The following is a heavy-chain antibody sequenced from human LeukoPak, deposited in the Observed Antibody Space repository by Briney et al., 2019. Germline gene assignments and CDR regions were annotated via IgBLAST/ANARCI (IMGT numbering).Heavy chain of an antibody. CDR3: AREKREQLVLYYYYYMDV. CDR2: IYSGGST. V-gene: IGHV3-53*01. D-gene: IGHD6-13*01. CDR1: GFTVSSNY. Sequence: GGSLRLSCAASGFTVSSNYMSWVRQAPGKGLEWVSVIYSGGSTYYADSVKGRFTISRDNSKNTLYLQMNSLRAEDTAVYYCAREKREQLVLYYYYYMDVWGKGTTVTISS. J-gene: IGHJ6*03.